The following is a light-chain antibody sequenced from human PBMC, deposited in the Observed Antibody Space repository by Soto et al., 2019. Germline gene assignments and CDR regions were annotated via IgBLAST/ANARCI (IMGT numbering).Light chain of an antibody. J-gene: IGLJ1*01. CDR2: GNS. CDR1: SSNIGAGYD. V-gene: IGLV1-40*01. CDR3: QSYDSSLSGYV. Sequence: QSALTQPPSVSGAPGQRVTFSCTGSSSNIGAGYDVHWYQHLPGTAPKLLIYGNSNRPSGVPDRFSGSKSGTSASLAITGLQAEDEADYYCQSYDSSLSGYVFGTGTKVTVL.